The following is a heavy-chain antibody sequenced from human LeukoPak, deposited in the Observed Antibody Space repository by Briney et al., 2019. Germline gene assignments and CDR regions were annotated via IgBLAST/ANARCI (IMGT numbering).Heavy chain of an antibody. Sequence: SETLSLTCAVYGGSFSGYDWTWIRQPPGKGLQWIGEINHSGSTNYNPSLKSRVTISVDTSKNQFSLKLSSVTAADTAVYYCARGRVAAAGYYYYYGMDVWGQGTTVTVSS. CDR1: GGSFSGYD. CDR3: ARGRVAAAGYYYYYGMDV. D-gene: IGHD6-13*01. V-gene: IGHV4-34*01. CDR2: INHSGST. J-gene: IGHJ6*02.